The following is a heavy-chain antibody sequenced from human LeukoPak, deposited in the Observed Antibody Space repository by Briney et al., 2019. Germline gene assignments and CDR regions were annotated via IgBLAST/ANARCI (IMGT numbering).Heavy chain of an antibody. CDR3: AKGVAPYYFGY. CDR2: ISGDGGST. D-gene: IGHD2-15*01. Sequence: PGGSLKLSCVASGFTFDNYAMHWVRQAPGKGLEWVSLISGDGGSTYYADSVKGRFTISRDNSKNSLYLQMNSLRTEDTALYYCAKGVAPYYFGYWGQGTLVTVSS. J-gene: IGHJ4*02. CDR1: GFTFDNYA. V-gene: IGHV3-43*02.